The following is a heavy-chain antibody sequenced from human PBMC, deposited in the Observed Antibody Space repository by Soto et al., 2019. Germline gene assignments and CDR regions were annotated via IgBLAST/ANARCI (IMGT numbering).Heavy chain of an antibody. CDR3: ASYNIFETSGPKVC. D-gene: IGHD2-15*01. J-gene: IGHJ4*02. V-gene: IGHV3-7*01. CDR1: GFIFSNYW. Sequence: GGSLRLSCAASGFIFSNYWMNWVRQAPGKGLEWVANIKQDGSEKNYVDSVKGRFTISRDYTKNTLYLQMNSLRAEDTAVYYCASYNIFETSGPKVCWGQGTLVTVSS. CDR2: IKQDGSEK.